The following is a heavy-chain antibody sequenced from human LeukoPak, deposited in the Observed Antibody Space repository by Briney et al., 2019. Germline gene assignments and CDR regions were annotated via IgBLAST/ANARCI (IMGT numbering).Heavy chain of an antibody. Sequence: GGSLRLSCAASGNYWMRWVRQAPGKRLVWVSHINSDGSWTSYADSVKGRFTISKDNAKNTVYLQMNNLRAEDTAVYYCVSFYETYWGRGTLVTVSS. V-gene: IGHV3-74*01. CDR1: GNYW. J-gene: IGHJ4*02. CDR3: VSFYETY. CDR2: INSDGSWT. D-gene: IGHD2-2*01.